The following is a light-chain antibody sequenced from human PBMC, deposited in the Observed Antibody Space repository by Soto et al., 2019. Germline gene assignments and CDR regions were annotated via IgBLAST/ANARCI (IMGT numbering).Light chain of an antibody. J-gene: IGLJ1*01. Sequence: QSVLTQPPSVSGAPGQRVTISCTGSSSNIGAGYDVHWYQQLPGTAPKLLIYGNSNRPSGVPDRLSGSKSGTSDSLAITGLQAEDEADYYCQSYDSSLSVNYVFGTGTKVTVL. CDR2: GNS. CDR1: SSNIGAGYD. V-gene: IGLV1-40*01. CDR3: QSYDSSLSVNYV.